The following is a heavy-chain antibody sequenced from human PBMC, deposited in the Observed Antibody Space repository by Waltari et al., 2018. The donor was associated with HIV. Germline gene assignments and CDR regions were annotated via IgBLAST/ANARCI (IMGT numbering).Heavy chain of an antibody. CDR2: ISWNSGSI. V-gene: IGHV3-9*01. Sequence: EVQLVESGGGLVQPGRSLSLSCAASGFTFDDYAMHWVRQAPGKGLGWVSGISWNSGSIGYADSVKGRFTISRDNAKNSLYLQMNSLRAEDTALYYCARGYYWGWFDPWGQGTLVTVSS. CDR1: GFTFDDYA. CDR3: ARGYYWGWFDP. J-gene: IGHJ5*02. D-gene: IGHD3-22*01.